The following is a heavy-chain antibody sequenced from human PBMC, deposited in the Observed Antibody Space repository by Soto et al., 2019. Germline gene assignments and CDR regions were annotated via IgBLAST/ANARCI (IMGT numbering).Heavy chain of an antibody. CDR1: GGSISSSSYY. CDR2: IYYSGST. CDR3: ARVHSTAFDP. D-gene: IGHD6-13*01. J-gene: IGHJ5*02. Sequence: SETLSLTCTVSGGSISSSSYYWGWIRQPPGKGLEWIGSIYYSGSTYYNPSLKSRVTISVDTSKNQFSLKLSSVTAADTAVYYCARVHSTAFDPWGQGTLVTVSS. V-gene: IGHV4-39*07.